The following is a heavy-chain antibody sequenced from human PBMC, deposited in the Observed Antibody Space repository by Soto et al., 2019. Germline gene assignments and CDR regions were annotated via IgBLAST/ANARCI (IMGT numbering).Heavy chain of an antibody. V-gene: IGHV4-59*08. D-gene: IGHD2-2*01. CDR2: IYYCGST. CDR3: ARQLVVPAATTPYYYMDV. CDR1: GGSISSYY. J-gene: IGHJ6*03. Sequence: QVQLQESGPGLVKPSETLSLTCTVSGGSISSYYWSWIRQPPGKGLEWIGYIYYCGSTNYNPSLRSRVTISVDTSKNQFSLKLSSVTAADTAVYYCARQLVVPAATTPYYYMDVWGKGTTVTVSS.